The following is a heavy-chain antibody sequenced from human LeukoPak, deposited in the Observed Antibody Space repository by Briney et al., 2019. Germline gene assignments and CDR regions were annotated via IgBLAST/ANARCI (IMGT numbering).Heavy chain of an antibody. D-gene: IGHD5-12*01. CDR3: AGGGYSGYDWGG. CDR2: ISSSSSYI. CDR1: GFTFSSYS. Sequence: PGGSLRLSCAASGFTFSSYSMNWVRQAPGKGLEWVSSISSSSSYIYYADSVKGRFTISRDNAKNSLYLQMNSLRAEDTAVYYCAGGGYSGYDWGGWGQGTLVTVSS. J-gene: IGHJ4*02. V-gene: IGHV3-21*01.